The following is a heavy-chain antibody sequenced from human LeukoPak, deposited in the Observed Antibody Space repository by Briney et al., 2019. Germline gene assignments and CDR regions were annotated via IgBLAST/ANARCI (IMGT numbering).Heavy chain of an antibody. CDR1: GESFIGYW. CDR3: ARPGWLEDLYKGYYFDY. D-gene: IGHD5-24*01. J-gene: IGHJ4*02. Sequence: SETLSLTWAVYGESFIGYWWSWVSQPPSKGLEWVGEINHSGSTNYNPSLKSRITISVDTSKNQFSLKLSSVTAADTAVYYCARPGWLEDLYKGYYFDYWGQGTLVTVST. CDR2: INHSGST. V-gene: IGHV4-34*01.